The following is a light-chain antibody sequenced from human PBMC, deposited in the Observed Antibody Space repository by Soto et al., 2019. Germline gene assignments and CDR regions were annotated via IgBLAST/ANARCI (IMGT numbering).Light chain of an antibody. CDR1: QVITND. Sequence: DIQMTQSPSSLSASVGDRLTITCRASQVITNDLGWYQQKPGKAPKRLIYAASTLQSGVPSRFSGSGSGTEFTLTISSLQPEDVATYYCLQLNTHPWTFGQGTKVDIK. V-gene: IGKV1-17*01. J-gene: IGKJ1*01. CDR2: AAS. CDR3: LQLNTHPWT.